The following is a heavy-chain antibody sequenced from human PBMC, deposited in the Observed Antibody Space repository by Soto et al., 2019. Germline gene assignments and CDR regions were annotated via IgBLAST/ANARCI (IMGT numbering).Heavy chain of an antibody. CDR2: IYYSGST. CDR1: GGSISSGGYY. D-gene: IGHD3-10*01. CDR3: ARPGYYYGSGSYTYGMDV. V-gene: IGHV4-31*03. J-gene: IGHJ6*02. Sequence: KPSETLSLTCTVSGGSISSGGYYWSWIRQHPGKGLEWIGYIYYSGSTYYNPSLKSRVTISVDTSKNQFSLKLSSVTAADTAVYYCARPGYYYGSGSYTYGMDVWGQGTTVTVSS.